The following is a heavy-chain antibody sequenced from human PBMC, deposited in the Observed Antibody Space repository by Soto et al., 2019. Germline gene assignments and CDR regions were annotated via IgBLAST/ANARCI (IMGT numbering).Heavy chain of an antibody. CDR1: GDSISSSNW. D-gene: IGHD3-10*01. CDR3: ATWITSRDYFDY. J-gene: IGHJ4*02. CDR2: IYHSGST. Sequence: SETLSLTCAVSGDSISSSNWWSWVRQPPGKGLEWIGEIYHSGSTNYNPSLKSRVTISVDKSKNHFSLRLSSLTAADTAVYYCATWITSRDYFDYWGRGTLVTVSS. V-gene: IGHV4-4*02.